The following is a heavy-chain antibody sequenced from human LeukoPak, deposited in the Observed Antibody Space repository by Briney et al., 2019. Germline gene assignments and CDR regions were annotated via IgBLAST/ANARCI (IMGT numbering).Heavy chain of an antibody. J-gene: IGHJ4*02. D-gene: IGHD4-17*01. Sequence: GGSLRLSCAASGFTFSSYAMSWVRQAPGKGLEWVSVISGSGGSTYYADSVKGRFTISRDNSKNTLYLQMNSLRAEDTAVYYCARGQVGYGEFDYWGQGTLVTVSS. CDR1: GFTFSSYA. V-gene: IGHV3-23*01. CDR3: ARGQVGYGEFDY. CDR2: ISGSGGST.